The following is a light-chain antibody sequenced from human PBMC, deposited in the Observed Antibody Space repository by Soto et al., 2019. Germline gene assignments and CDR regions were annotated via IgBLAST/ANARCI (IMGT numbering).Light chain of an antibody. CDR3: QQYNSWPPIT. V-gene: IGKV3-15*01. CDR2: GAS. CDR1: QRVGSN. Sequence: PGYRATLSCRASQRVGSNYLAWYQQKSGQPPRLLIHGASSRATGFPARFSGSGSGTDFTLTISSLQSEDFAVYYCQQYNSWPPITFGQGTRLEIK. J-gene: IGKJ5*01.